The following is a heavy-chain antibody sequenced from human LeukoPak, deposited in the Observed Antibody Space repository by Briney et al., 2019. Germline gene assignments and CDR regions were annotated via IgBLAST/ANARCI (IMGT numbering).Heavy chain of an antibody. CDR1: GITISDAW. CDR2: IKSKSAGGTT. J-gene: IGHJ4*02. Sequence: GGSLRLSCEASGITISDAWMSWVRQAPGKGLEWVGRIKSKSAGGTTDHAAPVKGRFTISRDDSKNTLYLQMNSPTIEDTAVYYCVTPPDWGQGTLVTVSS. V-gene: IGHV3-15*01. D-gene: IGHD5-18*01. CDR3: VTPPD.